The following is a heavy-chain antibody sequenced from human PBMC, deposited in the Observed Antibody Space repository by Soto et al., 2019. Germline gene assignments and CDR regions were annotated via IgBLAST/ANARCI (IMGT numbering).Heavy chain of an antibody. CDR3: ARVAQNYYDSSSFDY. J-gene: IGHJ4*02. CDR2: ISAYNGNT. D-gene: IGHD3-22*01. V-gene: IGHV1-18*01. CDR1: GYTFTSYG. Sequence: ASVKVSCKASGYTFTSYGISWVRQAPGQGLEWMGWISAYNGNTNYAQKLQGRVTTTTDTSTSTAYMELRSLRFDDTAVYYCARVAQNYYDSSSFDYWGQGTLVPVSS.